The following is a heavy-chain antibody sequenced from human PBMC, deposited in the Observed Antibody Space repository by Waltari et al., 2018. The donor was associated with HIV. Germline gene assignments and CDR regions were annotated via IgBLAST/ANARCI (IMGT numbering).Heavy chain of an antibody. V-gene: IGHV4-59*01. CDR1: GGSISSYY. D-gene: IGHD3-22*01. Sequence: QVQLQESGPGLVKPSETLSLTCTVSGGSISSYYWSWIRQPPGKGLEWIGYIYYSGSTNYNPSLKSRVTISVDTSKNQFSLKLSSVTAADTAVYYCARDRRYYYDSSGSPSAFDIWGQGTMVTVSS. CDR3: ARDRRYYYDSSGSPSAFDI. J-gene: IGHJ3*02. CDR2: IYYSGST.